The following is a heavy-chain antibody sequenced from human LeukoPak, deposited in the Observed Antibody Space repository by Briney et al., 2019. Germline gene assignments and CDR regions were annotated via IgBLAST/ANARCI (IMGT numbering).Heavy chain of an antibody. CDR1: GFTFSKYS. D-gene: IGHD1-20*01. CDR3: ARVGDLNFYDF. J-gene: IGHJ4*02. Sequence: WGSLRLSCVASGFTFSKYSMHWVRQIPGKGLEYVSALNDDGDRTYYADSVKARFTISRDNSKNTLFLQMGSLRAEDMAVYYCARVGDLNFYDFWGQGTLVTVSS. V-gene: IGHV3-64*02. CDR2: LNDDGDRT.